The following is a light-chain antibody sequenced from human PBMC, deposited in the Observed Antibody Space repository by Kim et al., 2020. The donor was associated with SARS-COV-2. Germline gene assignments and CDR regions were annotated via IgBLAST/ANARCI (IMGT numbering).Light chain of an antibody. CDR1: QSTSTNY. V-gene: IGKV3-20*01. CDR2: GAS. Sequence: SQGDRATLSCRASQSTSTNYLTWYQQKPGQPPRLLIYGASNRATGIPDRFSGSGSGPDFTLTISRLEPEDFAVYYCQQYGGSPSYTFGQGTKLEI. J-gene: IGKJ2*01. CDR3: QQYGGSPSYT.